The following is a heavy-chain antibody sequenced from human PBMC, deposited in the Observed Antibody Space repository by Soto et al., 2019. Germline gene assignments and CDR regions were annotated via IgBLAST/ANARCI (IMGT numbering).Heavy chain of an antibody. CDR1: GGSISSGDYY. J-gene: IGHJ4*02. Sequence: SETLSLTCTVSGGSISSGDYYWSWIRQPPGKGLEWIGYIYYSGSTYYNPSLKSRVTISVDTSKNQFSLKLSSVTAADTAVYYCARASFGIVAALGWGQGTLVTVSS. CDR2: IYYSGST. CDR3: ARASFGIVAALG. D-gene: IGHD3-16*01. V-gene: IGHV4-30-4*01.